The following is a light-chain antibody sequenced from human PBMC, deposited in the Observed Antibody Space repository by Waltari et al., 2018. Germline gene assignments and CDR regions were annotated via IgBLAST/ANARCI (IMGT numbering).Light chain of an antibody. Sequence: EIVLTQSPGTLSLSPGESATLPCRASQSVSTYLAWYQQKPGQAPRLLIYHASTRATGIPDRFSGSGSGTDFSLTISRLEPEDFAVYHCQHYLRLPATFGQGTKVEIK. V-gene: IGKV3-20*01. CDR3: QHYLRLPAT. CDR2: HAS. CDR1: QSVSTY. J-gene: IGKJ1*01.